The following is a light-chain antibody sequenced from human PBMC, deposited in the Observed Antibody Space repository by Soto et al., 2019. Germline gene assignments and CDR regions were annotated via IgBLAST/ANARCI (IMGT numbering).Light chain of an antibody. CDR1: QAVSTW. V-gene: IGKV1-12*01. J-gene: IGKJ4*01. CDR2: AAS. CDR3: QQSNSFPRT. Sequence: DIQMTQSPSFLSASVGDSVTITCRASQAVSTWLAWYQQKPGGAPRLLIYAASTLQSGVPSRFSGSGSGTDFTLTIRSLQPEDFATYYCQQSNSFPRTFGGGTKVDIK.